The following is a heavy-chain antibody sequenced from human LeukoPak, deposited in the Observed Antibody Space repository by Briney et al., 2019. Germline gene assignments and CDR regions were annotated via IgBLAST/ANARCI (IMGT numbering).Heavy chain of an antibody. CDR3: ARRGLLRYFDL. Sequence: PSETLSLTCAVDGGSFSDYYWSWIRQPPGKGLEWIGEINHSGSTNYNPSLKSRVTISVDTSKNQFSLKLSSVTAADTAVYYCARRGLLRYFDLWGRGTLVTVSS. D-gene: IGHD2-15*01. J-gene: IGHJ2*01. V-gene: IGHV4-34*01. CDR2: INHSGST. CDR1: GGSFSDYY.